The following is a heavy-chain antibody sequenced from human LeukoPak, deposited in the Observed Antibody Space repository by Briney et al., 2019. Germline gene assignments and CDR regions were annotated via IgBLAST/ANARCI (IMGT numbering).Heavy chain of an antibody. CDR3: AKAPVTTCSGAYCYPFDY. Sequence: GGSLRLSCAASGFTFSSYWMSWVRQGPGKGLEWVSAISVSGNTYHADSVKGRFTISRDSSKNQMNSLRAGDAAVYYCAKAPVTTCSGAYCYPFDYWSQGTLVTVSS. J-gene: IGHJ4*02. V-gene: IGHV3-23*01. D-gene: IGHD2-15*01. CDR1: GFTFSSYW. CDR2: ISVSGNT.